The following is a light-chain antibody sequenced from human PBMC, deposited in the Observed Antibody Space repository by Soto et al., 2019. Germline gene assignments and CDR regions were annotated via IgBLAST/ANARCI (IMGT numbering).Light chain of an antibody. CDR1: SSNIGNNY. J-gene: IGLJ1*01. CDR2: DNN. CDR3: GTWDSSLSVAA. Sequence: QSVLTQPPSVSAAPGQKVTISCSGSSSNIGNNYVSWYQQLPGTAPKLLIYDNNKRPSGIPDRFSGSKSGTSATLGITGLQTGDEADYYCGTWDSSLSVAAFGTGTKVTVL. V-gene: IGLV1-51*01.